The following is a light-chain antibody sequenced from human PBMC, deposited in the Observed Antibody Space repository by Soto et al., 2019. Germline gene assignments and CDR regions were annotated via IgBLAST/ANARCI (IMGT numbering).Light chain of an antibody. CDR1: ESIARH. J-gene: IGKJ5*01. V-gene: IGKV1-39*01. CDR3: QQSYSTLSIT. CDR2: AAS. Sequence: DIPMTQSPSSLSASVGDRVTITCRASESIARHLNWYQQKPGKAPKLLIYAASSLQNGVPSRFRGGASGTDFTLTISNLQPEDFATYYCQQSYSTLSITFGQGTRLEIK.